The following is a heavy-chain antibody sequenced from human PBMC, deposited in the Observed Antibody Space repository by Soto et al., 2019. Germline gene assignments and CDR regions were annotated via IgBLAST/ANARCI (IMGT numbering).Heavy chain of an antibody. CDR2: ISYDGSNK. V-gene: IGHV3-30-3*01. Sequence: QPGGSLRLSCAASGFTFSSYAMHWVRQAAGKGLEWVAVISYDGSNKYYADSVKGRFTISRDNSKNTLYLQMNSLRAEDTAVYYCARANLGETCSGGSCYPHGMDVWGQGTTVTVSS. J-gene: IGHJ6*02. CDR3: ARANLGETCSGGSCYPHGMDV. CDR1: GFTFSSYA. D-gene: IGHD2-15*01.